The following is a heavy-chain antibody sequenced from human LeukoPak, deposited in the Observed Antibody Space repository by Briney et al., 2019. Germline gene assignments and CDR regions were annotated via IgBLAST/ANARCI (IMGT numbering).Heavy chain of an antibody. CDR1: GGSISSYY. J-gene: IGHJ5*02. CDR3: ARQLVDWFDP. Sequence: SETLSLTCTVSGGSISSYYWSWIRQPAGKGLEWIGRIYTSGSTNYNPSLKSRVTISVDKSKNQFSLKLSSVTATDTAVYYCARQLVDWFDPWGQGTLVTVSS. V-gene: IGHV4-4*07. CDR2: IYTSGST. D-gene: IGHD2-8*02.